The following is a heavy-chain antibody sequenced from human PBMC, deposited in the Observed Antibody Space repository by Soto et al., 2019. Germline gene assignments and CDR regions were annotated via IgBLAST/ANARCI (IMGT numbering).Heavy chain of an antibody. Sequence: SVKVSCKASGGTFSSYAISWVRQAPGQGLEWMGGIIPIFGTANYAQKFQGRVTITADESTSTAYMELSSLRSEDTAVYYCARDMGSPGGSGSRDYYYYYGMYVWDQETTVTVSS. J-gene: IGHJ6*02. V-gene: IGHV1-69*13. CDR1: GGTFSSYA. CDR3: ARDMGSPGGSGSRDYYYYYGMYV. CDR2: IIPIFGTA. D-gene: IGHD3-10*01.